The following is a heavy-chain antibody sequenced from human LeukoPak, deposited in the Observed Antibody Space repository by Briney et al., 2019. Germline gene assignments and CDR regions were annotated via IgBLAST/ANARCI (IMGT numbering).Heavy chain of an antibody. CDR1: GHTFTSYY. CDR2: INPSGGST. V-gene: IGHV1-46*01. CDR3: AVLDIVVVPAAISPRWFDP. Sequence: ASVKVSCKASGHTFTSYYMHWVRQAPGQGLEWMGMINPSGGSTSYAQKFQGRVTMTRDTSTSTVYMELSSLRSEDTAVYYCAVLDIVVVPAAISPRWFDPWGQGTLVTVSS. J-gene: IGHJ5*02. D-gene: IGHD2-2*03.